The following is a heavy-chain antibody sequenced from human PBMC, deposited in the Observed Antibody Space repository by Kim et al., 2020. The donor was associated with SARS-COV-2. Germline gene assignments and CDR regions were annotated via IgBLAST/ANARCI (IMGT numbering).Heavy chain of an antibody. CDR3: ARPSITAMVIGY. D-gene: IGHD5-18*01. J-gene: IGHJ4*02. Sequence: YYNPSLKSRVTISVDTSKNQFSLKLSSVTAADTAVYYCARPSITAMVIGYWGQGTLVTVSS. V-gene: IGHV4-39*01.